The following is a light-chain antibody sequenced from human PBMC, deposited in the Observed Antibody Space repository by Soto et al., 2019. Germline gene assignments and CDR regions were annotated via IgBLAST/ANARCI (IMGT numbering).Light chain of an antibody. CDR1: QSVSSSY. CDR3: QQYGSSPIT. V-gene: IGKV3-20*01. CDR2: GAS. J-gene: IGKJ5*01. Sequence: EIVLTQSPGTLSLSPGERATLSCRASQSVSSSYLAWYQQKPGQAPRLLIYGASSRATGIPDRFSGSGSGTDCTLTISRLEPEDFAVYYSQQYGSSPITFGQGTPLEIK.